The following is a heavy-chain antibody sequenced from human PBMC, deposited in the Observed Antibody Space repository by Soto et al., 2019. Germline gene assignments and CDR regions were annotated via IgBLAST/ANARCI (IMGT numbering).Heavy chain of an antibody. CDR3: ARAGSIAVAGTASDYFDY. V-gene: IGHV4-39*01. Sequence: SGTPSLTCTVSGGSISSRSYYWCWIRHPPGKGLEWIGSIYYSGSTYYNPSLKSRVTISVDTSKNQFSLKLSSVTAADTAVYYCARAGSIAVAGTASDYFDYCGQRTLVTVSS. D-gene: IGHD6-19*01. CDR1: GGSISSRSYY. CDR2: IYYSGST. J-gene: IGHJ4*02.